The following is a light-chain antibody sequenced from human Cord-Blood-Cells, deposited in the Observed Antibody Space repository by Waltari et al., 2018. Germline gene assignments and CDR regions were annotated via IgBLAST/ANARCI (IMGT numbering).Light chain of an antibody. V-gene: IGLV2-11*01. CDR3: CSYAGSYTWV. CDR1: SSDVGGYNY. CDR2: DVS. Sequence: QSALTQPRSLSGSPGQSVTISCTGTSSDVGGYNYVSWYQQHPGKAPKLMIYDVSKRPSGVPDRFAGSKSGNTASLTISALQAEDEADYYCCSYAGSYTWVFGGGTKLTVL. J-gene: IGLJ3*02.